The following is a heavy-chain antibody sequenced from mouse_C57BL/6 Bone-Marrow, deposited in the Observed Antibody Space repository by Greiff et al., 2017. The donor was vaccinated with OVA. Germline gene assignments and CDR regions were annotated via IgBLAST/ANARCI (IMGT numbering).Heavy chain of an antibody. CDR3: ARDNWDWYFDV. D-gene: IGHD4-1*01. Sequence: EVQVVESGGGLVQSGRSLRLSCATSGFTFSDFYMEWVRQAPGKGLEWIAASRNKANDYTTEYSASVKGRFIVSRDTSQSILYLQMNALRAADTAIYYCARDNWDWYFDVWGTGTTVTVSS. V-gene: IGHV7-1*01. CDR2: SRNKANDYTT. CDR1: GFTFSDFY. J-gene: IGHJ1*03.